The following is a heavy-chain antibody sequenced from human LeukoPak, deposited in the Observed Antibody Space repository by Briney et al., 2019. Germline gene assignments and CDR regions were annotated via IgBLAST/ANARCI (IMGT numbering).Heavy chain of an antibody. CDR1: GFTFISFS. CDR2: ISADGDNT. CDR3: ARGPSGYHNT. D-gene: IGHD5-12*01. Sequence: GSLRLSCAASGFTFISFSMHWVRQAPGKGLEYVSAISADGDNTYYADSVKDRFTISRDNSQNTLYLQMGGLRVEDTAVYYCARGPSGYHNTGGQGTLVTVSS. V-gene: IGHV3-64*02. J-gene: IGHJ4*02.